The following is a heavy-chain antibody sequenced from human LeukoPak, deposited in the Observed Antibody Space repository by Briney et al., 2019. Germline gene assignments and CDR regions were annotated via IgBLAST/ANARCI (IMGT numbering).Heavy chain of an antibody. CDR2: ISYDGSNK. CDR3: ARGFYYDSSGYPDY. J-gene: IGHJ4*02. Sequence: GRSLRLSCAASGFTFSSYAMHWVRPAPGKGLEWVAVISYDGSNKYYADSVKGRFTISRDNSKNTLYLQMNSLRAEDTAVYYCARGFYYDSSGYPDYWGQRTLVTVSS. V-gene: IGHV3-30*04. CDR1: GFTFSSYA. D-gene: IGHD3-22*01.